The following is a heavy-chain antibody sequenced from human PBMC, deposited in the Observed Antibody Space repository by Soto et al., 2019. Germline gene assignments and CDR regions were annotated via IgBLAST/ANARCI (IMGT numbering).Heavy chain of an antibody. J-gene: IGHJ6*02. CDR3: ARTRSAWSDFRYYSLDV. CDR2: ISYDSTKT. CDR1: GFTFNSYG. V-gene: IGHV3-30*03. Sequence: QVQLVESGGGVVQPGRSLRLSCAASGFTFNSYGMHWVRQGPGNGLEWVAFISYDSTKTYYADSVKGRFTISRDNSNSAVYVQMNSLTGEDTAVYYCARTRSAWSDFRYYSLDVWGQGTTVTVSS. D-gene: IGHD1-26*01.